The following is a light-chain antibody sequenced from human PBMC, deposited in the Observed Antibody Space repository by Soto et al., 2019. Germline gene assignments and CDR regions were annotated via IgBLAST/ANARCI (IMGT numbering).Light chain of an antibody. Sequence: EIVLRQSPATLSVSPGETATLSCRASQSVSANLAWYQLKPGQAPRLLIYGATTSAAGFPGKFSGSGSGTEFTLNITGPQSEYSAGYYGQQYENWPPFGPGSNVDIK. CDR2: GAT. CDR1: QSVSAN. J-gene: IGKJ3*01. CDR3: QQYENWPP. V-gene: IGKV3-15*01.